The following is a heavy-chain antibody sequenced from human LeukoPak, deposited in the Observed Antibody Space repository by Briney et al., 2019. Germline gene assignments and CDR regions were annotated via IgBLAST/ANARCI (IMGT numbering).Heavy chain of an antibody. CDR3: ARDPAAAGQFDY. V-gene: IGHV4-31*03. CDR2: IYYSGST. CDR1: VGSISSGGYY. Sequence: SQTLSLTCTVSVGSISSGGYYWSWIRQHPGKGVEWIGYIYYSGSTYYDPSLKSRVTISVDTSKNQFSLKLSSVTAADTAVYYCARDPAAAGQFDYWGQGTLVTVSS. D-gene: IGHD6-13*01. J-gene: IGHJ4*02.